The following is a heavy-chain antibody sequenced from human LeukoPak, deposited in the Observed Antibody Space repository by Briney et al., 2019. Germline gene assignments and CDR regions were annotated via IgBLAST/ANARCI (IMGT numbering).Heavy chain of an antibody. CDR2: INHSGST. CDR1: GGSFSGYY. CDR3: ARHERGKNAFSL. J-gene: IGHJ3*01. Sequence: SETLSLTCAVYGGSFSGYYWSWIRQPPGKGLEWIGEINHSGSTNYNPSLKSRVTISVDTSKNQFSLKLSSVTAADTAVYYCARHERGKNAFSLWGQGTMVTVSS. V-gene: IGHV4-34*01.